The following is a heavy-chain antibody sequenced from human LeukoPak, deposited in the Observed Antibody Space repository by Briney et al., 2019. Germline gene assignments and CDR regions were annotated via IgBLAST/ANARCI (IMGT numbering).Heavy chain of an antibody. J-gene: IGHJ3*02. CDR2: ISPTSSYI. Sequence: PGGSLTLSCAASGFTFSSYSMNWVRQAPGKGLEWVSSISPTSSYIYYADSVKGRFTISRANDKHSLSLQMNSLRAEDTAVYYCARDWGDPAVVVPAAIALGAFDIWGQGTMVTVSS. CDR3: ARDWGDPAVVVPAAIALGAFDI. D-gene: IGHD2-2*02. V-gene: IGHV3-21*01. CDR1: GFTFSSYS.